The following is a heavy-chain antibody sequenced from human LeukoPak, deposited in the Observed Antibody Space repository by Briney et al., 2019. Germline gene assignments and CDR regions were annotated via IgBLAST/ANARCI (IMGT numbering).Heavy chain of an antibody. CDR1: GGSISSYY. J-gene: IGHJ6*02. CDR2: IYYSGST. Sequence: SETLSLTCTVSGGSISSYYWSWIRQPPGKGLEWIGHIYYSGSTNYNPSLKSRVTISVDTSKNQFSLKLSSVTAADTAVYYCARDSVDYGDYMYGMDVWGQGTTVTVSS. CDR3: ARDSVDYGDYMYGMDV. V-gene: IGHV4-59*01. D-gene: IGHD4-17*01.